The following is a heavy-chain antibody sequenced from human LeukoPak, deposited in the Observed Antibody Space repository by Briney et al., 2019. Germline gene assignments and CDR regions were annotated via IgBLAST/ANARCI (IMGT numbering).Heavy chain of an antibody. CDR1: GGSISSYY. CDR3: AREPLGDYVDY. Sequence: SETLSLTCTVSGGSISSYYWSWIRQPLGKGLEWIGYIYYSGSTNYNPSLKSRVTISVDTSKNQFSLKLSSVTAADTAVYYCAREPLGDYVDYWGQGTLVTVSS. J-gene: IGHJ4*02. V-gene: IGHV4-59*01. CDR2: IYYSGST.